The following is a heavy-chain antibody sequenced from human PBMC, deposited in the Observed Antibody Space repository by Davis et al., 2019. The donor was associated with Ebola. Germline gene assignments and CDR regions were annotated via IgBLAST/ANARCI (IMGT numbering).Heavy chain of an antibody. V-gene: IGHV3-43*01. CDR1: GFRFDDYS. D-gene: IGHD3-16*01. J-gene: IGHJ4*02. CDR2: ITWDGGST. Sequence: PGGSLRLSCAASGFRFDDYSMHWVRQCPGKGLEWVSVITWDGGSTYYADSVKGRFTVSRDNSKNSLYLQMNSLRTEDTALYYCAKDLGDYWGQGTLVTVSS. CDR3: AKDLGDY.